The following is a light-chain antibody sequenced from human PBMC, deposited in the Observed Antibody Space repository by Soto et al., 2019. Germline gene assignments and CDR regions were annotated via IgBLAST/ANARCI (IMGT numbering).Light chain of an antibody. Sequence: EIVLTQSPATLSLSPGERATLSCRASQSVFSYLAWYQQKPGQAPRLLIYDASHRATGIPARFSGSGSGTDFTLTISSLEPEDFAVYYCQQRSNWPPYTFGQGTKLEIK. CDR1: QSVFSY. V-gene: IGKV3-11*01. J-gene: IGKJ2*01. CDR2: DAS. CDR3: QQRSNWPPYT.